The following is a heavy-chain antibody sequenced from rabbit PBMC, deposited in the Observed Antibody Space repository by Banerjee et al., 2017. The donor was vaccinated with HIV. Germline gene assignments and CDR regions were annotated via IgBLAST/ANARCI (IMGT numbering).Heavy chain of an antibody. J-gene: IGHJ4*01. CDR1: GSDISSSYW. Sequence: QEQLVESGGGLVQPEGSLTLTCKASGSDISSSYWICWVRQAPGKGLEWIACIYTISGDTVYATWAKGRFTISKASWTTVTLQMTSLTAADTASYFCAGVETGYGPGFNLWGPGTLVTVS. CDR2: IYTISGDT. V-gene: IGHV1S45*01. CDR3: AGVETGYGPGFNL. D-gene: IGHD6-1*01.